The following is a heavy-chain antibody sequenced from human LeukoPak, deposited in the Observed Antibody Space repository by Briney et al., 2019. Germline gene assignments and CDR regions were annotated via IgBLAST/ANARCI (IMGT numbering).Heavy chain of an antibody. CDR1: GGSISSGGYY. Sequence: PSETLSLTCTVSGGSISSGGYYWSWIRQPPGKGLEWIGSIYHSGSTYYNPSLKSRVTISVDMSRNQYSLKMTSVTAADTAVYYCARGRDGYSSDWFDPWGQGTLVTVSS. CDR3: ARGRDGYSSDWFDP. V-gene: IGHV4-39*07. J-gene: IGHJ5*02. CDR2: IYHSGST. D-gene: IGHD5-24*01.